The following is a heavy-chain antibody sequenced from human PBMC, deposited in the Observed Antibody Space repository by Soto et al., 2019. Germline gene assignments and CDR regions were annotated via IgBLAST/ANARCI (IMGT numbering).Heavy chain of an antibody. CDR2: ISGSGGST. CDR1: GFTFSSYA. CDR3: AKAAIAVAGIVGFKTWLDP. V-gene: IGHV3-23*01. D-gene: IGHD6-19*01. J-gene: IGHJ5*02. Sequence: PGGSLRLSCAASGFTFSSYAMSWVRQAPGKWLEWVSAISGSGGSTYYADSVKGRFTISRDNSKNTLYLQMNSLRAEDTAVYYCAKAAIAVAGIVGFKTWLDPWGPGXLVTVSS.